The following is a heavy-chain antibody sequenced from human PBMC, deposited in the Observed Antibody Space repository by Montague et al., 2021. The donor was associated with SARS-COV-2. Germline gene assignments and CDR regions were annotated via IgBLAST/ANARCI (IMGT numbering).Heavy chain of an antibody. CDR1: GFTFDDYA. J-gene: IGHJ4*02. Sequence: SLRLSCAASGFTFDDYAMHWVRQAPGKGLEWVSGISWNSGSIGYADSVKGRVTISRDNAKNSLYLQMNSLRAEDTALYYCAKEHETKRRGIYYFDYWGQGTLVTVSS. V-gene: IGHV3-9*01. CDR2: ISWNSGSI. CDR3: AKEHETKRRGIYYFDY. D-gene: IGHD2-21*01.